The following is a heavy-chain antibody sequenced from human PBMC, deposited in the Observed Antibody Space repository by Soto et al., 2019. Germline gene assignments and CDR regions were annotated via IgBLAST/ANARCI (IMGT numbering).Heavy chain of an antibody. D-gene: IGHD3-10*01. Sequence: SETLSLTCAVYGGSFSGYYWSWIRQPPGKGLEWIGEINHSGSTNYNPSLKSRVTISVDTSKNQFSLKLSSVTAADTAVYYCARTDYYYMDVWGEGTTVTVSS. J-gene: IGHJ6*03. CDR2: INHSGST. CDR3: ARTDYYYMDV. V-gene: IGHV4-34*01. CDR1: GGSFSGYY.